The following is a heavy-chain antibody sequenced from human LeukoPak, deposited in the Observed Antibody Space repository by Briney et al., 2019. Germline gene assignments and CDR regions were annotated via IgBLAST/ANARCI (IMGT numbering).Heavy chain of an antibody. CDR3: AWVRDGYNYRTLYWYFDL. D-gene: IGHD5-24*01. CDR1: GYTFRSYG. Sequence: ASVKVSCKASGYTFRSYGISWVRQAPGQGLVWMGWISAYNGNIIYAQKLQGRVTMTTDTYTSTAYMELRSLRSDDTAVYYCAWVRDGYNYRTLYWYFDLWGRGTLVTVSS. CDR2: ISAYNGNI. V-gene: IGHV1-18*01. J-gene: IGHJ2*01.